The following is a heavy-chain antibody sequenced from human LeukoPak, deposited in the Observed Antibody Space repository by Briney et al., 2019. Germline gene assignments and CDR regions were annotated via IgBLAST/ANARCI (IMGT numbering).Heavy chain of an antibody. CDR1: ECTFTSYE. Sequence: GGSLRDSCAASECTFTSYELNWVRQAPGKGLEWVSYISSSGNTISYADSVKGRFTISRGNAKNSLYLQVISLRAEDTAVYYCARGPSIAARFDASAIGGQRTMVTVSS. D-gene: IGHD6-6*01. J-gene: IGHJ3*02. V-gene: IGHV3-48*03. CDR2: ISSSGNTI. CDR3: ARGPSIAARFDASAI.